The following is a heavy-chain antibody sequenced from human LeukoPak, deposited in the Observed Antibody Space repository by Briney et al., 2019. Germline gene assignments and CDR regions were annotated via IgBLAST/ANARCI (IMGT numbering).Heavy chain of an antibody. V-gene: IGHV5-51*01. Sequence: GESLKISCKGSGYSFTSYWIGWVRQMPGKGLERMGIIYPGDSDTRYSPSFQGQVTISADKSISTAYLQWSSLKASDTAMYYCARSCTSTSCYLTDAFDIWGQGTMVTVSS. CDR1: GYSFTSYW. CDR2: IYPGDSDT. D-gene: IGHD2-2*01. CDR3: ARSCTSTSCYLTDAFDI. J-gene: IGHJ3*02.